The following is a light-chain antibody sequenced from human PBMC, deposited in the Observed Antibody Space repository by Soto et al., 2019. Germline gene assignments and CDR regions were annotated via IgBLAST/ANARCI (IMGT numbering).Light chain of an antibody. CDR1: QSVSSY. J-gene: IGKJ1*01. V-gene: IGKV3-20*01. Sequence: EIVLTQSPATLSLSPGERATLSCRASQSVSSYLAWYQQKPGQAPRLLIYGASSRATGIPDRFSGSGSGTDFTLTISTLEPEDFALYYCLQYASSPRTFGQGTKVDIK. CDR3: LQYASSPRT. CDR2: GAS.